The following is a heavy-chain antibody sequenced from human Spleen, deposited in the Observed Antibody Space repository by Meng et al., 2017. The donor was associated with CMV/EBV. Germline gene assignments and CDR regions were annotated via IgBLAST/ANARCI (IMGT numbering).Heavy chain of an antibody. CDR2: IWYDGSNK. D-gene: IGHD2-2*01. CDR3: AKEGRYCSSTSCHQLDY. Sequence: GGSLRLSCAASGFTFSSYGMHWVRQAPGKGLEWVAVIWYDGSNKYYADSVKGRFTISRDNSKNTLYLQMNSLRAEDTAVYYCAKEGRYCSSTSCHQLDYWGQGTLVTVSS. CDR1: GFTFSSYG. V-gene: IGHV3-33*06. J-gene: IGHJ4*02.